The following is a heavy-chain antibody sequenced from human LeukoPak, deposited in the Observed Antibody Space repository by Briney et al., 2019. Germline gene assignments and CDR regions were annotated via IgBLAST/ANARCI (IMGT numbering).Heavy chain of an antibody. Sequence: PGGSLRLSCAASGFTFSSYAMHWVRQAPGKGLEWVAVISYDRSNKYYADSVKGRFTISRDNSKNTLYLQMNSLRAEDTAVYYCARDLRDSSGWYCVSDYWGQGTLVTVSS. D-gene: IGHD6-19*01. CDR1: GFTFSSYA. V-gene: IGHV3-30-3*01. CDR2: ISYDRSNK. CDR3: ARDLRDSSGWYCVSDY. J-gene: IGHJ4*02.